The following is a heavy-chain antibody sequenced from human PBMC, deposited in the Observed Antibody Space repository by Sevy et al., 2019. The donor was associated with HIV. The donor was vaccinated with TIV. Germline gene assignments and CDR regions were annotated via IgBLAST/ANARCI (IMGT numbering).Heavy chain of an antibody. V-gene: IGHV3-7*01. CDR3: ARDNHPEVFLDY. Sequence: GGSLRLSCAASGFTFSSYSMSWVRQAPGKGLEWVANIKQDGSEKYYVDSVKGRFTISRDNAKNSLYLQMNSLRAEDTAVYYCARDNHPEVFLDYWGQGTLVTVSS. CDR2: IKQDGSEK. J-gene: IGHJ4*02. CDR1: GFTFSSYS.